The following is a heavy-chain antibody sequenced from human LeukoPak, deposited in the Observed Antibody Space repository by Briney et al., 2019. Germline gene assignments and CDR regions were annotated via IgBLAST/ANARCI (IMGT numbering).Heavy chain of an antibody. CDR1: GFTFGDYA. J-gene: IGHJ4*02. D-gene: IGHD4-17*01. CDR2: IRSKAYGGTT. Sequence: GGSLRLYCTASGFTFGDYAMSWVRQAPGKGLEWVGFIRSKAYGGTTEYAASVKGRFTISRDDSKTITYLQMNSLKTEDTAVYYCTRGDYGDYYDLDCWGQGTLVTVSS. CDR3: TRGDYGDYYDLDC. V-gene: IGHV3-49*04.